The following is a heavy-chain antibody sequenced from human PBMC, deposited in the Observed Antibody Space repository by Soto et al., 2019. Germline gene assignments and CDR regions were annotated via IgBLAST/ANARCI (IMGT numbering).Heavy chain of an antibody. V-gene: IGHV4-59*02. CDR2: IFPPGHT. D-gene: IGHD2-21*02. J-gene: IGHJ5*02. CDR3: AREGDCGGGACYSGWFDP. CDR1: GGSVRSHY. Sequence: QVRLEESGPGSVKPSETLSLTCTVSGGSVRSHYWSWIRQSPGLGPEWIGYIFPPGHTDYNPSLQSRVTISADTSKNQIYLRLTSVTAADTAIYFCAREGDCGGGACYSGWFDPWGQGTLVTVSS.